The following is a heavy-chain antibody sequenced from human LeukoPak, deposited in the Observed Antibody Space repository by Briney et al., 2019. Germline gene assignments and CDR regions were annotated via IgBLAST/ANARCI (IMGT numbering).Heavy chain of an antibody. D-gene: IGHD3-10*01. CDR1: GGSFSSYY. CDR2: IYYSGST. V-gene: IGHV4-59*01. Sequence: PSETLSLTCAVYGGSFSSYYWSWIRQPPGKGLEWIGYIYYSGSTNYNPSLKSRVTISVDTSKNQFSLKLSSVTAADTAVYYCARSPAGVRGVIGWFDPWGQGTLVTVSS. J-gene: IGHJ5*02. CDR3: ARSPAGVRGVIGWFDP.